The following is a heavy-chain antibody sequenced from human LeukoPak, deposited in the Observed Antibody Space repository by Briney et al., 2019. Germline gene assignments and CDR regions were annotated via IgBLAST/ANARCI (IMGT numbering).Heavy chain of an antibody. CDR3: ARDHHGYYDSSGYYYNWFDP. D-gene: IGHD3-22*01. Sequence: SETLSLTCAVFDDSIYTNKWWSWIRQHPGKGLEWIGYIYYSGSTYYNPSLKSRVTISVDTSKNQFSLKLSSVTAADTAVYYCARDHHGYYDSSGYYYNWFDPWGQGTLVTVSS. CDR2: IYYSGST. V-gene: IGHV4-31*11. CDR1: DDSIYTNKW. J-gene: IGHJ5*02.